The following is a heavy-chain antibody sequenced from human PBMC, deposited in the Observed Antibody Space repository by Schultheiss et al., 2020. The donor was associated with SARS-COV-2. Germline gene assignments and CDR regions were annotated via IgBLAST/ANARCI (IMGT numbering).Heavy chain of an antibody. V-gene: IGHV4-31*03. J-gene: IGHJ4*02. D-gene: IGHD2/OR15-2a*01. CDR2: IYYSGST. CDR1: SGSISSGGYY. CDR3: VKEEGHGPNNFDY. Sequence: SETLSLTCTVSSGSISSGGYYWSWIRQHPGKGLEWIGYIYYSGSTYYNPSLKSRVTISVDTSKNQFSLKLSSVTAADTAVYYCVKEEGHGPNNFDYWGQGTLVTVSS.